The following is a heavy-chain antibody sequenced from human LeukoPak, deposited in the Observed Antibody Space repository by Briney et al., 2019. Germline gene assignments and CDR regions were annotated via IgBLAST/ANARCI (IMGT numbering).Heavy chain of an antibody. J-gene: IGHJ4*02. CDR1: GYTFSSFS. CDR3: VRLRRNSDTSGYYYYYDF. CDR2: ISVRSNYI. D-gene: IGHD3-22*01. Sequence: GGSLRLSCAASGYTFSSFSINWVRQAPGKGLEWVSSISVRSNYIYYADSVRCRFSSSRDDARDSLYLQMNSLGAEDTAVYYCVRLRRNSDTSGYYYYYDFWGQGTLVTVSS. V-gene: IGHV3-21*01.